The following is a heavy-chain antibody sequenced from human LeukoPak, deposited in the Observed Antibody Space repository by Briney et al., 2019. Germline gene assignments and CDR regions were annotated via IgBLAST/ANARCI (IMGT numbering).Heavy chain of an antibody. CDR3: ASAAGSPSGGPFNPGGEYFDY. J-gene: IGHJ4*02. CDR1: GYTFTGYY. V-gene: IGHV1-2*02. Sequence: ASVKVSCKASGYTFTGYYMHWVRQAPGQGLEWMGWINPNSGGTNYAQKFQGRVTMTRDTSISTAYMELSRLRSDDTAVYYCASAAGSPSGGPFNPGGEYFDYWGQGTLVTVSS. CDR2: INPNSGGT. D-gene: IGHD3-16*01.